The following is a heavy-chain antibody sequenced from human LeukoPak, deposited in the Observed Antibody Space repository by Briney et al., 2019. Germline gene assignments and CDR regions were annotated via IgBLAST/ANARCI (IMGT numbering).Heavy chain of an antibody. D-gene: IGHD3-10*01. CDR2: IYYSGST. CDR1: GGSISSSSYY. V-gene: IGHV4-39*01. Sequence: SETLSLTCTVSGGSISSSSYYWGWIRQPPGKGLEWIGSIYYSGSTYYNPSLTSRVTISVDTSKNQFSLALGSVTAADTAVYYCARQYWRFGTNYFDYWGPGTLVTVSS. CDR3: ARQYWRFGTNYFDY. J-gene: IGHJ4*02.